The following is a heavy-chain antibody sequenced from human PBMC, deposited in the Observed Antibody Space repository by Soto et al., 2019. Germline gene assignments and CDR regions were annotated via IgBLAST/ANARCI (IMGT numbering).Heavy chain of an antibody. CDR2: ISSNGGST. J-gene: IGHJ4*01. CDR3: ARGLPGYCSGGSCYESY. V-gene: IGHV3-64*01. D-gene: IGHD2-15*01. CDR1: GCTFSSYA. Sequence: EVQLVESGGGLVQPGGSLRLSCAASGCTFSSYAMHWVRQAPRKGLEYVSAISSNGGSTYYANSVKGRFTISRDNSKNTLYLQMGSLRADDMAVYYCARGLPGYCSGGSCYESYWGHGTLGTVSS.